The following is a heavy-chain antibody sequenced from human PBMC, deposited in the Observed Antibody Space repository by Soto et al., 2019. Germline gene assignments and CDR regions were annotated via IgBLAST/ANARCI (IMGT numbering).Heavy chain of an antibody. CDR2: RNPNSGGT. CDR1: GYTFTGYC. V-gene: IGHV1-2*04. D-gene: IGHD3-3*01. Sequence: GASVKVSCKASGYTFTGYCMHWVRQAPGQGLEWMGGRNPNSGGTNYAQKFQGWVTMTRDTSISTAYMELSRLRSDDTAVYYCARDQRILETYYYYGMDVWGQGTTVTVSS. J-gene: IGHJ6*02. CDR3: ARDQRILETYYYYGMDV.